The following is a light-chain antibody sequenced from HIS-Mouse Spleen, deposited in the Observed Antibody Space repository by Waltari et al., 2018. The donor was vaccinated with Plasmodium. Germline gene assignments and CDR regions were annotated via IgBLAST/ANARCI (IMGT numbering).Light chain of an antibody. J-gene: IGLJ3*02. CDR3: QSADSSGTPNWV. V-gene: IGLV3-25*03. CDR2: KDS. CDR1: ALPKQH. Sequence: SYELTQPPSVSVSPGQTARITCSGDALPKQHAYWYQQKPGQAPGLVIYKDSERPSGIPERFSGSSSGTTVTLTISGVQAEDEADYYCQSADSSGTPNWVFGGGTKLTVL.